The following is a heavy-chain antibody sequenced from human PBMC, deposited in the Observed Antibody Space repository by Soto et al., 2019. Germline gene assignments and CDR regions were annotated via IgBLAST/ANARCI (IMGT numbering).Heavy chain of an antibody. CDR2: ISGSSFTI. V-gene: IGHV3-48*01. CDR1: RFAFSSSG. J-gene: IGHJ3*01. D-gene: IGHD1-1*01. Sequence: VHLVESGGGLVQPGGSLRLSCTASRFAFSSSGMNWVRQAPGKGLEWVSYISGSSFTIYYADSVKGRFTISRDNARNSLYLQMNSLRAEDTAVYYCASYNWNDVKAFDFWGQGTMVTVSS. CDR3: ASYNWNDVKAFDF.